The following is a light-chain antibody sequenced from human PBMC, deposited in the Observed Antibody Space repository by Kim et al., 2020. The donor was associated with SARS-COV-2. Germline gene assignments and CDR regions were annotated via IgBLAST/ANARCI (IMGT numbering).Light chain of an antibody. Sequence: CLSPRERAPLSCRASESVTNFLSWYRQNPGQAPRLLIYDASNRATGIPARFSGSGSGTDFPLTISSLGPEDFAVFCQQRSNSPITFGQGTRLEIK. CDR3: QQRSNSPIT. CDR1: ESVTNF. V-gene: IGKV3-11*01. J-gene: IGKJ5*01. CDR2: DAS.